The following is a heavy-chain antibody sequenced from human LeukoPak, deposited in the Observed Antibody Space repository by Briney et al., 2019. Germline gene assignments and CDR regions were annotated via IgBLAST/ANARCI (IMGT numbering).Heavy chain of an antibody. J-gene: IGHJ4*02. CDR3: ARDHGGSSAY. V-gene: IGHV3-7*01. CDR1: GFTFSSYW. D-gene: IGHD3-16*01. Sequence: AGGSLRLSCAVSGFTFSSYWMSWLRQSPGKGLEWVANMKEDGSEKYYVVSVKGRFTISRDNAENSLYLQMNSLRVEDTAVYYCARDHGGSSAYWGQGTLVTVSS. CDR2: MKEDGSEK.